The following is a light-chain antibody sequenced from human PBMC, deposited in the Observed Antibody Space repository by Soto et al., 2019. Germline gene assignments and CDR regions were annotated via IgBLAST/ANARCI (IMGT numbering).Light chain of an antibody. CDR1: QSVSGW. Sequence: IQMKQSTSTLSAYEGKTVTVTCRASQSVSGWLAWYQQKPGKAPNLLIYAASSLHSGVPSRFSGSGSGTDFTLTISSLQPEDFATYYCQQIFSSPPWTFCQVSIVDVK. J-gene: IGKJ1*01. V-gene: IGKV1-39*01. CDR3: QQIFSSPPWT. CDR2: AAS.